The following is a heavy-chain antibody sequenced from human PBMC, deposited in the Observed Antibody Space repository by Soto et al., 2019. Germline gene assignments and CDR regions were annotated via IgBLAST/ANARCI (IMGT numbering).Heavy chain of an antibody. Sequence: SSETLSLTCTVSGGSISSYYWSWIRQPPGKGLEWIGYIYYSGSTNYNPSLKSRVTISVDTSKNQFSLKLSSVTAADTAVYYCARDNCSGGSCLYGMDVWGQGTTVTVSS. J-gene: IGHJ6*02. CDR3: ARDNCSGGSCLYGMDV. CDR1: GGSISSYY. CDR2: IYYSGST. D-gene: IGHD2-15*01. V-gene: IGHV4-59*01.